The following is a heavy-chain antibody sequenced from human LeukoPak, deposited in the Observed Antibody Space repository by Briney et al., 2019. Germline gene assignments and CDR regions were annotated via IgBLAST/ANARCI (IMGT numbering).Heavy chain of an antibody. CDR3: ARDEALGY. CDR2: IRSGSSYI. Sequence: GGSLRLSCAASGFTFSIYSMNWVRQAPGKALERVSSIRSGSSYIYYADAVKGRFTIYSDSAKTSLYLQMNSLRAEDTAVYYCARDEALGYWGQGTLVTVSS. V-gene: IGHV3-21*01. CDR1: GFTFSIYS. D-gene: IGHD3-16*01. J-gene: IGHJ4*02.